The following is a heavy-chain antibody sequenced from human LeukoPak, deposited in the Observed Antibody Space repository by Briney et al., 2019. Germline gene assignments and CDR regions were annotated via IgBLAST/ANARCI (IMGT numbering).Heavy chain of an antibody. J-gene: IGHJ4*02. D-gene: IGHD3-16*02. CDR2: IRPNSGGT. V-gene: IGHV1-2*02. CDR3: ARDDDYVWGSYRYKFDY. CDR1: RYTFGAYY. Sequence: ASVKVSCKASRYTFGAYYMYWVRQAPGQGLEWMGWIRPNSGGTNYAQKFQGRVTMTRDTSISTAYMELSRLRSDDTAVYYCARDDDYVWGSYRYKFDYWGQGTLVTVSS.